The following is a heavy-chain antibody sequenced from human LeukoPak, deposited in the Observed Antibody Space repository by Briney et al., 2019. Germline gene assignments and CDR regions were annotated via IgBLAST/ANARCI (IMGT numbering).Heavy chain of an antibody. CDR1: GFTFSSYD. Sequence: GGSLRLSCAASGFTFSSYDMHWVRQATGKGLEWVPAIGTAGDTYYPGSVKGRFTISRENAKNSLYLQMNSLRAGDTAVYYCARALLGYCSGGSCYSGGGFDPWGQGTLVTVSS. CDR3: ARALLGYCSGGSCYSGGGFDP. V-gene: IGHV3-13*01. D-gene: IGHD2-15*01. CDR2: IGTAGDT. J-gene: IGHJ5*02.